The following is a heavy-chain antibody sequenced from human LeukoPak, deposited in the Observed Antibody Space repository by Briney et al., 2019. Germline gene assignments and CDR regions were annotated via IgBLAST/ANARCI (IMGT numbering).Heavy chain of an antibody. CDR3: AGPGAGDLDY. CDR1: GGPFGVHY. Sequence: PSETLSLTCAVYGGPFGVHYWSWVRQPPGKGLEWIGEINHSGSTNYNPSLKSRVTISVDTSKNHFSLKLSSVTAADTAVYYCAGPGAGDLDYWGQGTLVTVSS. CDR2: INHSGST. J-gene: IGHJ4*02. V-gene: IGHV4-34*01. D-gene: IGHD3-10*01.